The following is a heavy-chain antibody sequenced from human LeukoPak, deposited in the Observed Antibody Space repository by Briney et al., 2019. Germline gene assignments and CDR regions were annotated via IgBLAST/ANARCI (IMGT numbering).Heavy chain of an antibody. CDR3: ASLPLDIVVVPAAMEYYYYGMDV. CDR2: ISAYNCDK. D-gene: IGHD2-2*03. J-gene: IGHJ6*02. CDR1: VYTFPSYG. V-gene: IGHV1-18*01. Sequence: SVKVSCKGSVYTFPSYGISWVRPAPGQGLEGVGWISAYNCDKNYAQKLQGRVTMATDTSTSTAYMELRSLRSEDTAVYYCASLPLDIVVVPAAMEYYYYGMDVWGQGTTVTVSS.